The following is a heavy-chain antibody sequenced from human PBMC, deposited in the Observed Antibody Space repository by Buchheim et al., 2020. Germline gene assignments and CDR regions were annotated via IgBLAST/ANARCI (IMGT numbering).Heavy chain of an antibody. J-gene: IGHJ5*02. Sequence: QVQLVQSGAEVKKPGSSVKVSCKASGGTFSSYAISWVRQAPGQGLEWMGGIIPIFGTANYAQKFQGRVTITADESTSTAYMELSSLRSEDTAVYYCARALSLGYCSGGSCYSGGNWFDPWGQGTL. CDR3: ARALSLGYCSGGSCYSGGNWFDP. D-gene: IGHD2-15*01. CDR1: GGTFSSYA. V-gene: IGHV1-69*01. CDR2: IIPIFGTA.